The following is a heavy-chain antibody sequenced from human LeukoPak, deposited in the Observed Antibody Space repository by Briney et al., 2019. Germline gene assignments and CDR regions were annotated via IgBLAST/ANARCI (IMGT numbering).Heavy chain of an antibody. J-gene: IGHJ4*02. CDR1: GFTFSSYG. D-gene: IGHD6-19*01. CDR3: ARGRHSSGWFDY. V-gene: IGHV3-7*01. Sequence: GGTLRLSCAASGFTFSSYGMSWVRQAPGKGLEWVANIKQDGSEKYYVDSVKGRFTISRDNAKNSLYLQMNSLRAEDTAVYYCARGRHSSGWFDYWGQGTLVTVSS. CDR2: IKQDGSEK.